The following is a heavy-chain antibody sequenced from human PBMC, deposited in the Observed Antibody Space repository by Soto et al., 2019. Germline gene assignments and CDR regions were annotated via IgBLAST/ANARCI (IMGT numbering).Heavy chain of an antibody. D-gene: IGHD5-18*01. J-gene: IGHJ5*02. Sequence: XGTLSLTCAVYGGSFSGYYWSWIRQPPGKGLEWIGEINHSGSTNYNPSLKSRVTISVDTSKNQFSLKLSSVTAADTAVYYCARGGYSYGYWWFDPWGQGTLVTVSS. CDR1: GGSFSGYY. V-gene: IGHV4-34*01. CDR2: INHSGST. CDR3: ARGGYSYGYWWFDP.